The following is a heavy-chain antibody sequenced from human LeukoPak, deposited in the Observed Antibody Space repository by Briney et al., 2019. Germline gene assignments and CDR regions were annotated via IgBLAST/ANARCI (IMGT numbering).Heavy chain of an antibody. V-gene: IGHV3-7*01. D-gene: IGHD1-26*01. Sequence: GGSLRLSCAASGFTFTNSWMAWVRQAPGKGLEWVANIKQDGSTKHYADSLKGRFTISRDNPKNSLYLQMNNLRADDTAVYYCARDTDGSLDYWGQGILVT. J-gene: IGHJ4*02. CDR2: IKQDGSTK. CDR1: GFTFTNSW. CDR3: ARDTDGSLDY.